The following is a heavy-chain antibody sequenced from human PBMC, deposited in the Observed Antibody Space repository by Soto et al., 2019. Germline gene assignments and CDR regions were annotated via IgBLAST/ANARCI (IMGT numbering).Heavy chain of an antibody. CDR1: GFTFSSYA. D-gene: IGHD1-26*01. CDR3: AKVPNARYSGSYQPFGY. V-gene: IGHV3-23*01. Sequence: GGSLRLSCAASGFTFSSYAMSWVRQAPGKGLEWVSAISGSGGSTYYADSVKGRFTISRDNSKNTLYLQMNSLRAEDTAVDYCAKVPNARYSGSYQPFGYWGKGTLFTVSS. CDR2: ISGSGGST. J-gene: IGHJ4*02.